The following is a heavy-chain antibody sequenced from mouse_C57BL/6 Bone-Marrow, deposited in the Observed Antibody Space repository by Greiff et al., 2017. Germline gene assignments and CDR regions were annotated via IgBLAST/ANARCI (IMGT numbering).Heavy chain of an antibody. J-gene: IGHJ2*01. Sequence: EVKLMESGGDLVKPGGSLKLSCAASGFTFSSYGMSWVRQTPDKRLEWVATISSGGSYTYYPDSVKGRFTISRDNAKNTLYLQMSSLTSEDTAMYYCAREDYGGQGTTLTVSS. V-gene: IGHV5-6*01. CDR1: GFTFSSYG. CDR2: ISSGGSYT. CDR3: AREDY.